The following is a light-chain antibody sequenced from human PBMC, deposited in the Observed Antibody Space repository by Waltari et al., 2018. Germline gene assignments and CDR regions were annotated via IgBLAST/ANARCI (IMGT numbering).Light chain of an antibody. J-gene: IGLJ2*01. V-gene: IGLV3-25*03. Sequence: SYELTQPPSVSVSPGQTARIPCSGDALPKQYAYWYQQTPGQATVQVRYKDPERPSGITERFSGSVSGTTVTLIISGVQAEDEADYDCQSADTNNIVVFGGGTKLTV. CDR2: KDP. CDR3: QSADTNNIVV. CDR1: ALPKQY.